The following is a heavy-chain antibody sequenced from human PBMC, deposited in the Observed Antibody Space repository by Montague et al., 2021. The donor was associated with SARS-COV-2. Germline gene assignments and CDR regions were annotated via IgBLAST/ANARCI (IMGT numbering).Heavy chain of an antibody. CDR3: ARVLGGYCSGGSCYCGWYLDL. V-gene: IGHV4-31*03. Sequence: TLSLTCTVSGGSISSGGYYWSWIRQPPGKGLEWIGYIYYSGSTYYNPSLKSRVTISVDTSKNQFSLKLSSVTAADTAVYYCARVLGGYCSGGSCYCGWYLDLWGRGTLVTVSS. D-gene: IGHD2-15*01. CDR2: IYYSGST. J-gene: IGHJ2*01. CDR1: GGSISSGGYY.